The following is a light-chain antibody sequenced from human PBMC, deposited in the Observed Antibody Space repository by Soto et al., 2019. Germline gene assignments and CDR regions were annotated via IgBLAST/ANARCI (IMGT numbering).Light chain of an antibody. CDR1: TSNIGNNL. J-gene: IGLJ3*02. V-gene: IGLV1-51*01. CDR3: LAWDGGLSAVV. Sequence: QSVLTQPPSVSAAPGQKVTISCSGSTSNIGNNLVSWYQHLPVTAPRLLIYDNNKRPSGIPDRFSGSKSGTSATLDITGLQTGDEADYYCLAWDGGLSAVVFGGGTEVTVL. CDR2: DNN.